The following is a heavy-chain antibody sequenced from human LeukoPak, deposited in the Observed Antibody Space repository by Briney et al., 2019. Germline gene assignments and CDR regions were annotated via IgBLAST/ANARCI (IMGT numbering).Heavy chain of an antibody. CDR1: GFTFSNAW. Sequence: GGSLRLSCAASGFTFSNAWMSWVRQAPGKGLEWVGCIKSKTDGGTTGYAAPVKGRFTISRDDSKNTLYLQMNSLKTEDTAVYYCTTAKFLYYYDSSGYSLFDYWGQGTLVTISS. CDR2: IKSKTDGGTT. CDR3: TTAKFLYYYDSSGYSLFDY. D-gene: IGHD3-22*01. J-gene: IGHJ4*02. V-gene: IGHV3-15*01.